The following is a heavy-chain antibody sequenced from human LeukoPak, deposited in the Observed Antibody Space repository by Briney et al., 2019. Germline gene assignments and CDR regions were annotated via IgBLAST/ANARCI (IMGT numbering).Heavy chain of an antibody. J-gene: IGHJ4*02. V-gene: IGHV4-38-2*01. CDR3: ARAGWIITSGIDY. Sequence: RPSETLSLICGVSGFSISRSYYWAWIRQPPGKGLEWIGTIYHIGSTYYSPSLGSRVTMSVDTSKNEFSLNLKSVTAADTAVYYCARAGWIITSGIDYWGQGALVTVSS. D-gene: IGHD3-10*01. CDR1: GFSISRSYY. CDR2: IYHIGST.